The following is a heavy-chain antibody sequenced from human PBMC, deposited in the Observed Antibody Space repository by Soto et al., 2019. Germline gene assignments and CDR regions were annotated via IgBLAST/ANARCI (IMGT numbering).Heavy chain of an antibody. V-gene: IGHV3-23*01. CDR3: AKVHQSTYRFGSGTI. D-gene: IGHD3-10*01. CDR1: GITFSGYA. CDR2: ISGSGTTR. Sequence: EVQLLESGGDLVQPGGSLRLSCAASGITFSGYAMSWVRQAPGEGLVWVAGISGSGTTRYYADSVEGRFTISRDNSNNTLYLQMNSLRADDTATYDCAKVHQSTYRFGSGTIWGQGTQVTVSS. J-gene: IGHJ4*02.